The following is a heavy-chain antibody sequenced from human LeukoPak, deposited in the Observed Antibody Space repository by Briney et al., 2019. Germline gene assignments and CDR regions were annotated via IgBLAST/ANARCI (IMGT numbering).Heavy chain of an antibody. CDR2: ISGSGSMT. D-gene: IGHD3-9*01. V-gene: IGHV3-23*01. CDR1: GFIFSTYA. CDR3: TKDQPRQPYHIQY. Sequence: GGSLRLSCAASGFIFSTYAMSWVRQAPGKGLEWVSRISGSGSMTYYGDSVKGRFTISRDNSKNTLYLQMNSLRVEDTAIYYCTKDQPRQPYHIQYWGQGTLVTVSS. J-gene: IGHJ1*01.